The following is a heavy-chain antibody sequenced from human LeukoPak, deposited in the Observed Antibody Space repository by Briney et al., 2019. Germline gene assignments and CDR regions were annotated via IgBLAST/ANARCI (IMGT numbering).Heavy chain of an antibody. J-gene: IGHJ6*04. CDR2: VFAIFVTA. D-gene: IGHD3-9*01. V-gene: IGHV1-69*13. CDR1: GGTFSRYA. Sequence: SVKVSRKASGGTFSRYAISWVRQAPGQGLEWMGGVFAIFVTANYAQKLHGRVTITPDESTSTAYMELSSLRSEDTAVYYLTRCNSSDYDIVTGYDYYDYGIDVWGKGTTVTVSS. CDR3: TRCNSSDYDIVTGYDYYDYGIDV.